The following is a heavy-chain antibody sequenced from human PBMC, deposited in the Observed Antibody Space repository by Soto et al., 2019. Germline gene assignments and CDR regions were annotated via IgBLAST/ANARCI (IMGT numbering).Heavy chain of an antibody. D-gene: IGHD3-3*01. CDR1: GFTFSSYG. Sequence: PGGSLRLSCAASGFTFSSYGMHWVRQAPGKGLEWVAVISYDGSNKYYADPVKGRFTISRDNSKNTLYLQMNSLRAEDTAVYYCAKGPASGILEWLSHWGQGTLVTVSS. V-gene: IGHV3-30*18. CDR3: AKGPASGILEWLSH. CDR2: ISYDGSNK. J-gene: IGHJ4*02.